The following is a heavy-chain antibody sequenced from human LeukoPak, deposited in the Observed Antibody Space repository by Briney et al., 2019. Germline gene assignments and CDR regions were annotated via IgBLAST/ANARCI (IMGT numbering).Heavy chain of an antibody. J-gene: IGHJ6*04. Sequence: SETLSLTCGVSGGSFSSHYWTWIRQPPGKGLEWIGEINPRGSTNHNPSLESRVTVSADTSRNQLSLSLTSVTAADWAVYFCARGLRQGSAWSWGPKEKSYQYMDVWGTGTTAIVSS. CDR3: ARGLRQGSAWSWGPKEKSYQYMDV. CDR2: INPRGST. D-gene: IGHD6-19*01. V-gene: IGHV4-34*01. CDR1: GGSFSSHY.